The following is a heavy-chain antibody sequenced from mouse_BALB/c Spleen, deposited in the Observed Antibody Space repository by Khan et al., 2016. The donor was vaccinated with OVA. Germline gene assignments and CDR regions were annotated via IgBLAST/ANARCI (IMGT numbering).Heavy chain of an antibody. CDR2: IWSDGTT. CDR3: ARQPYYHYNIMDY. Sequence: QVQLKESGPGLAAPSQSLSITYTISGFSLTNYGVHWVRQPPGKGLEWLVVIWSDGTTTYNSALKSRLTITKDNSQSQVFLKMNSLQTDDTAIYFCARQPYYHYNIMDYWGQGTSVTVSS. J-gene: IGHJ4*01. CDR1: GFSLTNYG. D-gene: IGHD2-10*01. V-gene: IGHV2-6-1*01.